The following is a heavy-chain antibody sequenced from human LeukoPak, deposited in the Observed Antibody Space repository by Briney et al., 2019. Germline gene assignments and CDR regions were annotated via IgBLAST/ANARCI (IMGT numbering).Heavy chain of an antibody. CDR2: ISSSSSYI. CDR1: GFTFSSYS. D-gene: IGHD6-13*01. V-gene: IGHV3-21*01. CDR3: ARGIAAANAFDI. J-gene: IGHJ3*02. Sequence: AGGSLRLSCAASGFTFSSYSMNWVRQAPGKGLEWVSSISSSSSYIYYADSVKGRFTISRDNAKNSLYLQMNSLRAEDTAVYYCARGIAAANAFDIWGQGTMVTVSS.